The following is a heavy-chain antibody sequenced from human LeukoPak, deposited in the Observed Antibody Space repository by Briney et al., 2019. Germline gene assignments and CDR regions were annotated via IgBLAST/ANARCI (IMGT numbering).Heavy chain of an antibody. Sequence: GESLKISCKGSGYTFTSYWIGWVRQMPGRGLEWMGIIYPGDSDTRYSPSFQGQVTISADKSISTAYLQWSSLKASDTAMYYCARLPDDSSGYFSKWGQGTLVTVSS. CDR3: ARLPDDSSGYFSK. CDR1: GYTFTSYW. D-gene: IGHD3-22*01. J-gene: IGHJ4*02. CDR2: IYPGDSDT. V-gene: IGHV5-51*01.